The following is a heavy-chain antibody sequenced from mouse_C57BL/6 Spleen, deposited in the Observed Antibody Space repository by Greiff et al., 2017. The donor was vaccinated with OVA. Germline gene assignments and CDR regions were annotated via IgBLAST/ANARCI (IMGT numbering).Heavy chain of an antibody. D-gene: IGHD1-1*01. Sequence: QVQLQQSGAELMKPGASVKLSCKATGYTFTGYWIEWVKQRPGHGLEWIGEILPGSGSTNYNEKFKGKATFTADTSSNTAYMQLSSLTTEDSAIYYCASRNYYGSSYWYFDVWGTGTTVTVSS. CDR1: GYTFTGYW. CDR3: ASRNYYGSSYWYFDV. V-gene: IGHV1-9*01. CDR2: ILPGSGST. J-gene: IGHJ1*03.